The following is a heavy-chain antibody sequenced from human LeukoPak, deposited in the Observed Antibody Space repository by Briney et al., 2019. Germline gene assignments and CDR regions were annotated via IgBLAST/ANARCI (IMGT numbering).Heavy chain of an antibody. CDR2: ISSYSGNT. V-gene: IGHV1-18*01. CDR1: GYTFTSYA. D-gene: IGHD3-3*01. CDR3: ARGPYDFWSGYYQNWVDP. Sequence: ASVKVSCKASGYTFTSYATNWVRQAPGQGLEWMGWISSYSGNTNYAQKLQGRVTMTTDTSTSTAYMELRSLRSDDTAVYYCARGPYDFWSGYYQNWVDPWGQGTLVTVSS. J-gene: IGHJ5*02.